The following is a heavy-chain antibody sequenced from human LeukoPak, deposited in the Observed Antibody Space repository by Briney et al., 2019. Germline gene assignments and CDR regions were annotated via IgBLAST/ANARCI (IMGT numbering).Heavy chain of an antibody. CDR1: GFTFSSYA. CDR2: ISGSGGST. V-gene: IGHV3-23*01. J-gene: IGHJ4*02. D-gene: IGHD5-18*01. CDR3: AKDRGYSYGYIDY. Sequence: PEGSLRLSCAASGFTFSSYAMSWVRQAPGKGLEWVSAISGSGGSTYYADSVKGRFTISRDNSKNTLYLQMNSLRAEDTAVYYCAKDRGYSYGYIDYWGQGTLVTVSS.